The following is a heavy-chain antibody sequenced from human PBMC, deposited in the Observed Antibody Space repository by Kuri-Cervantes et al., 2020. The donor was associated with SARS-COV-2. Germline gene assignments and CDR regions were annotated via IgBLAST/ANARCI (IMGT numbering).Heavy chain of an antibody. V-gene: IGHV4-38-2*01. Sequence: SETLSLTCAVSGYSISSGYYWGWIRQPPGKGLEWIGSIYHSGSTYYNPSLKSRVTISVDTSKNQFSLKLSSVTAADTAVYYCATCIAAAGSYYFDYWAREPWSPSPQ. D-gene: IGHD6-13*01. CDR3: ATCIAAAGSYYFDY. CDR1: GYSISSGYY. CDR2: IYHSGST. J-gene: IGHJ4*02.